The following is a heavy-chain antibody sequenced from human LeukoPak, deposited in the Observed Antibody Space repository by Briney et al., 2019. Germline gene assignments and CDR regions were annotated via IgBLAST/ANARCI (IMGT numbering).Heavy chain of an antibody. Sequence: PSETLSLTCTVSGGSISSGSYYWSRIRQPAGKGLEWIGRIYTSGSTNYNPSLKSRVTISVDTSKNQFSLKLSSVTAADTAVYYCARRARITMIGVFDYWGQGTLVTVSS. CDR1: GGSISSGSYY. CDR2: IYTSGST. V-gene: IGHV4-61*02. J-gene: IGHJ4*02. CDR3: ARRARITMIGVFDY. D-gene: IGHD3-22*01.